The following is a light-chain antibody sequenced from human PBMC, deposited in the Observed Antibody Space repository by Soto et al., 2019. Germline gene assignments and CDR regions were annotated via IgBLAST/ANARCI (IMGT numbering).Light chain of an antibody. J-gene: IGLJ1*01. CDR3: TSYTSSSTLDV. V-gene: IGLV2-14*02. CDR1: SSNVGSYKL. Sequence: QSALTQPASVSGSPGQSITISCTGTSSNVGSYKLVSWYQQHPGKAPKLMIYEVSNRPLGVSNRFSGSKSGNTASLTISGLQAEDEADYYCTSYTSSSTLDVFGTGTKLTVL. CDR2: EVS.